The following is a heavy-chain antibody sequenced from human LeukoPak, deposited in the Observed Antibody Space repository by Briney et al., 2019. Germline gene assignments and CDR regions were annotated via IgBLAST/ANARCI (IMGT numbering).Heavy chain of an antibody. CDR2: TYYRSKWYN. V-gene: IGHV6-1*01. D-gene: IGHD5-18*01. J-gene: IGHJ4*02. Sequence: SQTLSLTCAISGDSVSSNSAAWNWIRQSPSRGLEWLGRTYYRSKWYNEYAVSVKSRITINPDTSKNQFSLQLNSVPPEDTAVYYCARDRLGGRIQLWLGGKYFDYWGQGTLVTVSS. CDR3: ARDRLGGRIQLWLGGKYFDY. CDR1: GDSVSSNSAA.